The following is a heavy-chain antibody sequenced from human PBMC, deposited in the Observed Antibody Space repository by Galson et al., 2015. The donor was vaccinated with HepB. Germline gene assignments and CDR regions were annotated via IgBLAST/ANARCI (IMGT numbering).Heavy chain of an antibody. CDR1: GDSVTNFY. CDR2: IHHSGNS. CDR3: VKWNEPRWAFDI. Sequence: ETLSLTCIVLGDSVTNFYWNWIRQPPGKALEWIGFIHHSGNSDRNPSLMSRVSMSVDRSKNQFSLKLTSVTAADTGVYYCVKWNEPRWAFDIWGQGTAVTVSS. J-gene: IGHJ3*02. D-gene: IGHD5-24*01. V-gene: IGHV4-59*02.